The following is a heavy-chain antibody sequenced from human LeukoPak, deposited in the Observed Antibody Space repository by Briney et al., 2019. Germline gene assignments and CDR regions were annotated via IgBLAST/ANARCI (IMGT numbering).Heavy chain of an antibody. CDR2: IWYDGSNK. Sequence: GRSLRLSCAASGFTFSSYGMHWVRQAPGKGLEWVAVIWYDGSNKYYADSVKGRFTISRDNSKNTLYLQMNSLRAEDTAVYYCARETPRRGETRDGYRWGQGTLVTVSS. V-gene: IGHV3-33*01. D-gene: IGHD5-24*01. CDR3: ARETPRRGETRDGYR. J-gene: IGHJ4*02. CDR1: GFTFSSYG.